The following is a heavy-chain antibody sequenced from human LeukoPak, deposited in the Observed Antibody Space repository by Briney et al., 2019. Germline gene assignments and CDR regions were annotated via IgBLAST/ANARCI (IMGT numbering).Heavy chain of an antibody. J-gene: IGHJ5*02. Sequence: GGSLRLSCAASEFSVGSNYMTWVRQAPGKGLEWVSLIYSGGSTYYADSVKGRFTISRDNSKNTLYLQMNSLRAEDTAVYYCARTDPAFVVVPAAIDNWFDPWGQGTLVTVSS. D-gene: IGHD2-2*01. CDR1: EFSVGSNY. CDR2: IYSGGST. CDR3: ARTDPAFVVVPAAIDNWFDP. V-gene: IGHV3-66*01.